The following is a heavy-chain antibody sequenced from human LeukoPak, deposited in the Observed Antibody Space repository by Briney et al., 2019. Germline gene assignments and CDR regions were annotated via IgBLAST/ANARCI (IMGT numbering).Heavy chain of an antibody. CDR1: GGSFSGYY. CDR2: INHRGST. CDR3: ARQGGYEVFDY. D-gene: IGHD5-12*01. J-gene: IGHJ4*02. Sequence: SETLSLTCAVYGGSFSGYYWSWIRQPPGKGLEWIGEINHRGSTNYNPSLKSRVTISVDTSKNQFSLKLSSVTAADTAVYYCARQGGYEVFDYWGQGTLVTVSS. V-gene: IGHV4-34*01.